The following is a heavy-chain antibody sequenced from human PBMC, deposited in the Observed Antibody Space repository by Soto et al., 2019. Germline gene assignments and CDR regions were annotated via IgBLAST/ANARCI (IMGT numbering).Heavy chain of an antibody. CDR1: GYTFINYG. CDR3: ARDRFYCSGGSCYSGWFDP. D-gene: IGHD2-15*01. Sequence: AASVKVSCKASGYTFINYGISWVRQAPGQGLEWMGWISAYNGNTNYAQRLQGRVTMTTDTSTSTAYMELRSLRSDDTAVYYCARDRFYCSGGSCYSGWFDPWGQGTLVTVSS. J-gene: IGHJ5*02. V-gene: IGHV1-18*01. CDR2: ISAYNGNT.